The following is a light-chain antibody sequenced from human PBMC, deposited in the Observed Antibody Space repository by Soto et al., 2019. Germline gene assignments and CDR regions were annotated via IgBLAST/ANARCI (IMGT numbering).Light chain of an antibody. CDR3: SSLTTSDTWV. Sequence: QSALTQPPSVSGSPGQSVTISCTGTGSDFGRYNRVSWYQHTPGTAPKLLIYEVTNRPSGVPDRFSGSRSGNTASLTLSGLQAEDDADYYCSSLTTSDTWVLCGGTKLTVL. V-gene: IGLV2-18*02. J-gene: IGLJ3*02. CDR1: GSDFGRYNR. CDR2: EVT.